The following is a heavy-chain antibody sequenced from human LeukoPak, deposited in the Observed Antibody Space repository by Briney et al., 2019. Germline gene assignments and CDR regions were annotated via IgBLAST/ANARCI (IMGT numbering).Heavy chain of an antibody. J-gene: IGHJ4*02. Sequence: ASVKVSCKASGYTFTGYYMHWVRQAPGQGLEWMGIINPSGGSTSYAQKFQGRVTITRDTSTSTVYMELSSLRSEDTAVYYCARGLRRGSYRYTFDYWGQGTLVTVSS. CDR3: ARGLRRGSYRYTFDY. V-gene: IGHV1-46*01. D-gene: IGHD3-16*02. CDR1: GYTFTGYY. CDR2: INPSGGST.